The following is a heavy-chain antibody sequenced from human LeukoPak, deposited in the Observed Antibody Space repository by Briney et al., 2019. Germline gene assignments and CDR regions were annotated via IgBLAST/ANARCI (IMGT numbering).Heavy chain of an antibody. J-gene: IGHJ4*02. CDR1: GYTFTSYG. D-gene: IGHD3-22*01. CDR3: AGDLSEYYYDSSGYV. Sequence: ASVKVSCKASGYTFTSYGISWVRQAPGQGLEWMGWISAYNGNTYYAQKLQGRVTMTTDTSTSTAYMELRSLRSDDTAVYYCAGDLSEYYYDSSGYVWGQGTLVTVSS. V-gene: IGHV1-18*01. CDR2: ISAYNGNT.